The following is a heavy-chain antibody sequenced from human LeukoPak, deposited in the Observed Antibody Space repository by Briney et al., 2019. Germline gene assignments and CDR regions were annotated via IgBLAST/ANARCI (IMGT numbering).Heavy chain of an antibody. CDR1: GFTFSNYW. CDR3: ARDQGYCTSASCRGDAFDV. V-gene: IGHV3-7*01. J-gene: IGHJ3*01. D-gene: IGHD2-2*01. Sequence: PGGSLRLSCAASGFTFSNYWMSWVRQAPGKGLEWVAKIKQDGSEKYYVDSVKGRFTISRDNAKNSLSLQMNSLRAEDTAVYYCARDQGYCTSASCRGDAFDVWGQGSKISVSS. CDR2: IKQDGSEK.